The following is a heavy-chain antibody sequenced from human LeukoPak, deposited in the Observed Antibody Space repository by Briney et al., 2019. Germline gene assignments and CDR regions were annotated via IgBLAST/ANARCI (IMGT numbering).Heavy chain of an antibody. CDR1: GFTFSNYA. CDR3: VLTVVNAFDI. J-gene: IGHJ3*02. Sequence: QAGGSLRLSCAASGFTFSNYALHWVRQAPSKGLEWVAVISYDGGNKYYADSVKGRFTISRDNSENTLYLQTNSLRAEDTAVYYCVLTVVNAFDIWGQGTLVTVSS. CDR2: ISYDGGNK. D-gene: IGHD2-21*02. V-gene: IGHV3-30-3*01.